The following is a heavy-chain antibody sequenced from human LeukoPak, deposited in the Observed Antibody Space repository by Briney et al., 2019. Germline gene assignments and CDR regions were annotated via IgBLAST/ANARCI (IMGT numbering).Heavy chain of an antibody. V-gene: IGHV3-30-3*01. CDR1: GFTFSSYA. CDR2: ISYDGSNK. J-gene: IGHJ4*02. Sequence: PGGSLRLSCAASGFTFSSYAMHWVRQAPGKGLEWVAVISYDGSNKYYADSVKGRFTISRDNSKNTLYLQMNSLRAEDTAVYYCARGSMARYWGQGTLVTVSS. D-gene: IGHD5-24*01. CDR3: ARGSMARY.